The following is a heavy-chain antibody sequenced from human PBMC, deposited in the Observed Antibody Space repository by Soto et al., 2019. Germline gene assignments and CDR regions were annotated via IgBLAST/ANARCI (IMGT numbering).Heavy chain of an antibody. D-gene: IGHD2-15*01. J-gene: IGHJ4*02. CDR3: ARDGQSCRGSNCSWYFQY. V-gene: IGHV4-59*01. Sequence: PAETLSLTCTVSVGYISVYYWSWIRQPPGNGPEWIAYVYYSGSTTHNPSLKSRVTISADTSKNQFSLRLSSVTAAGTAVYYCARDGQSCRGSNCSWYFQYWGQGAMVTVSS. CDR2: VYYSGST. CDR1: VGYISVYY.